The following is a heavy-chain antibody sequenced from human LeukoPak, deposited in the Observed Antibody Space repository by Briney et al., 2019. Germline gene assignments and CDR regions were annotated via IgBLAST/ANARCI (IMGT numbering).Heavy chain of an antibody. CDR2: IYYSGNT. CDR3: ARDRDFWSGYYYYYYMDV. Sequence: PSETLSLTCTVSGGSISSYYWSWIRQPAGKGLEWIGYIYYSGNTNYNHSLKSRVTISVDTSKNQFSLKLSSVTAADTAVYYCARDRDFWSGYYYYYYMDVWGKGTTVTVSS. CDR1: GGSISSYY. V-gene: IGHV4-59*01. J-gene: IGHJ6*03. D-gene: IGHD3-3*01.